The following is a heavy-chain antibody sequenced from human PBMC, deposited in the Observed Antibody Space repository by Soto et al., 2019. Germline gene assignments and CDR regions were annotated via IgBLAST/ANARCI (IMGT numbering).Heavy chain of an antibody. D-gene: IGHD3-22*01. Sequence: QVQLVESGGGVVQPGRSLRLSCAASGCTFSSYGMHWVRQAPGKGLEWVAVIWYDGSNKYYADSVKGRFTISRDNSKNTLYLQMNSLRAEDTAVYYCARDLTPNYDSSGYYYYYGMDVWGQGTTVTVSS. CDR1: GCTFSSYG. CDR2: IWYDGSNK. V-gene: IGHV3-33*01. CDR3: ARDLTPNYDSSGYYYYYGMDV. J-gene: IGHJ6*02.